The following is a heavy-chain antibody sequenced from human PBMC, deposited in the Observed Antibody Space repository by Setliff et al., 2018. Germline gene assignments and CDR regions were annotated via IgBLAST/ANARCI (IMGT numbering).Heavy chain of an antibody. CDR2: INPKNGGA. CDR1: GYTFTSYY. Sequence: ASVKVSCKASGYTFTSYYIHWVRQAPGQGLEWMGVINPKNGGAMYPQNLQGRVTMTRDTSMSTVYMELSSLRFEDTAVYYCARERAGGRGFTFGAIYYYYGMDVWGQGTTVTVSS. D-gene: IGHD3-16*01. J-gene: IGHJ6*02. V-gene: IGHV1-46*01. CDR3: ARERAGGRGFTFGAIYYYYGMDV.